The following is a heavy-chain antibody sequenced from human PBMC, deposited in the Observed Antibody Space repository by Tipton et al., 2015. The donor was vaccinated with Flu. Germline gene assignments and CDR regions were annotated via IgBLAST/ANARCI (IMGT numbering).Heavy chain of an antibody. Sequence: QLVQSGPEVKKPGESLRISCKGSGYSFTNYWISWVRQMPGKGLEWMGRIDPSDSYTTYSPSFQGHVTISADKSIDTAYLQLSSLKASDTAKFYCARRMFGSETYGAFDIWGQGTMVTVSS. D-gene: IGHD3-10*01. J-gene: IGHJ3*02. CDR2: IDPSDSYT. V-gene: IGHV5-10-1*01. CDR3: ARRMFGSETYGAFDI. CDR1: GYSFTNYW.